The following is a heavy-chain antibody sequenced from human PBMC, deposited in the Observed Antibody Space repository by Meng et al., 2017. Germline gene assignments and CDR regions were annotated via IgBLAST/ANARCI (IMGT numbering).Heavy chain of an antibody. CDR2: IYYSGST. V-gene: IGHV4-31*01. CDR1: GGSISSGGYY. Sequence: SETLSLTCTVSGGSISSGGYYWSWIRQHPGKGLEWIGYIYYSGSTYYNPSLNSLVTISVDTSKNQFSLKLSSVTAADTAVYYCARSGPFDCSGGSCCSLYYFDYWGQGTLVTVSS. CDR3: ARSGPFDCSGGSCCSLYYFDY. J-gene: IGHJ4*02. D-gene: IGHD2-15*01.